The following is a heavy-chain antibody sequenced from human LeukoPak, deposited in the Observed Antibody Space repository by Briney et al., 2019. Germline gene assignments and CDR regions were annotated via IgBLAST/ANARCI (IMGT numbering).Heavy chain of an antibody. Sequence: PSETLSLTCTVSGYSITSGYYWGWIRQPPGKGLEWIGSIYHSGSTYYNPSLKSRVTISVDTSKNQFSLKLSSVTAADTAVYYCARRHINVSGSYYFDYWGQGTLVTVSS. CDR2: IYHSGST. D-gene: IGHD3-10*01. V-gene: IGHV4-38-2*02. CDR3: ARRHINVSGSYYFDY. CDR1: GYSITSGYY. J-gene: IGHJ4*02.